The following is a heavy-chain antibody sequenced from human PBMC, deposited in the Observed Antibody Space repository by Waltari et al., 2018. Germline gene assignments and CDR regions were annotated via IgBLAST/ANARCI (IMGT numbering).Heavy chain of an antibody. CDR2: IYYSGST. Sequence: QLQLQESGPGLVKPSETLSLTCTVSGGYISSSRYYWGWIRQPPGKGLEWSGSIYYSGSTYYNPSLKSRVTISVDTSKNQFSLKLSAVTAADTAVYYCARVGVGGLEYWGQGTLVTVSS. CDR1: GGYISSSRYY. V-gene: IGHV4-39*07. CDR3: ARVGVGGLEY. J-gene: IGHJ4*02. D-gene: IGHD3-3*01.